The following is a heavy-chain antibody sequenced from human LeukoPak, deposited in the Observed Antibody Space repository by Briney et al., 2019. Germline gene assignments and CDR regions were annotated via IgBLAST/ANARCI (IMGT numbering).Heavy chain of an antibody. CDR2: INHSGST. CDR1: GGSFSGYY. D-gene: IGHD6-19*01. CDR3: ASCSLAVAAPRWFDP. Sequence: SETLSLTCAVYGGSFSGYYWSWIRQPPGKGLEWIGEINHSGSTNYNPSLKSRVTISVDTSKNLFSLKLSSVTAADTAVYYCASCSLAVAAPRWFDPWGQGTLVTASS. J-gene: IGHJ5*02. V-gene: IGHV4-34*01.